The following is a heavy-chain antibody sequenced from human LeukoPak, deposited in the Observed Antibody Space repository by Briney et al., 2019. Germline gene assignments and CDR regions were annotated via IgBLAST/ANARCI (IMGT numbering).Heavy chain of an antibody. V-gene: IGHV1-18*04. CDR1: GSALSNYG. Sequence: GASVKVSCKASGSALSNYGITWVRQAPGQGLEWMGWISGYKGNTNYAQKFQGRVTMTTDTSTNTAYLELRSLRSDDTAMYYCVRDEAVPLWFGEVAAFDVWGQGTKVSVSS. D-gene: IGHD3-10*01. CDR2: ISGYKGNT. J-gene: IGHJ3*01. CDR3: VRDEAVPLWFGEVAAFDV.